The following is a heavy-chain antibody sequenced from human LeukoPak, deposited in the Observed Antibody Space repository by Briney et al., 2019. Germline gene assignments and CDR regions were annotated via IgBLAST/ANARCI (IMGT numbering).Heavy chain of an antibody. V-gene: IGHV5-51*01. Sequence: PGESLKISCRGSGYTFTSYWIAWVRQMPGKGLEWMGIIYPGDSDTRYSPSFQGQVTISADKSISTAYLQWSSLKASDTAMYYCARQREGYRTWFDPWGQGTLVTVSS. CDR3: ARQREGYRTWFDP. CDR1: GYTFTSYW. J-gene: IGHJ5*02. D-gene: IGHD5-12*01. CDR2: IYPGDSDT.